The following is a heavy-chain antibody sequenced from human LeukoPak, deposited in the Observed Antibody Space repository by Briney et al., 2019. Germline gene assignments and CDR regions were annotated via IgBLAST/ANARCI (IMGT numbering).Heavy chain of an antibody. D-gene: IGHD4-23*01. V-gene: IGHV3-74*01. J-gene: IGHJ3*02. CDR1: GFTFSRYW. CDR3: AKDGTTVVRGLFDK. CDR2: INSDGSST. Sequence: GGSLRLSCVASGFTFSRYWMHWVRHGPGKGLVWVSRINSDGSSTSYADSVKGRFTISRDNSKNTLYLLINSLRAEDTAVYYCAKDGTTVVRGLFDKWGPGTMVTVSS.